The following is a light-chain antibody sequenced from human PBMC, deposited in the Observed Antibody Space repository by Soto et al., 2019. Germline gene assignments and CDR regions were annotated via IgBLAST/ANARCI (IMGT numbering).Light chain of an antibody. J-gene: IGKJ4*01. CDR1: HDVLTW. V-gene: IGKV1D-16*01. CDR2: AAS. CDR3: QQYNIFPLT. Sequence: DIQLSQSPSSLAASVGDRVTISCRASHDVLTWLAWYHQEPGKAPTSLIFAASTLQSGVPSRFFGNGSGTHFTRTISSLQPEDLGTYYCQQYNIFPLTFGGGTKVDLK.